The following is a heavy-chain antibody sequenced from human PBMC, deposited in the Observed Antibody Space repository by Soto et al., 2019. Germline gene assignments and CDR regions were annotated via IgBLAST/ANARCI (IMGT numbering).Heavy chain of an antibody. CDR3: ARVTTTYFYGMDV. Sequence: SETLSLTCAVYGGSISSGVYSWSWLRHPPGKGLEWSGYIYHSGTTYYTPSHNSRVTTSVDSSKNQFTLMTSSVTAAATAVYYCARVTTTYFYGMDVWGQGTPVTVS. CDR2: IYHSGTT. CDR1: GGSISSGVYS. D-gene: IGHD1-26*01. V-gene: IGHV4-30-2*01. J-gene: IGHJ6*02.